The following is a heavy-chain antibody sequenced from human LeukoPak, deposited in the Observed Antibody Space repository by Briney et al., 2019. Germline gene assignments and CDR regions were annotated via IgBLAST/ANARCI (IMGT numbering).Heavy chain of an antibody. CDR1: GFTFSNAW. D-gene: IGHD1-26*01. V-gene: IGHV3-11*04. Sequence: TGGSLRLSCAASGFTFSNAWMSWVRQAPGRGLEWVSFISGSGSDIFYADSVKGRFTISRDNAKNSVSLQMDSLRGDDTAVYYCARDIGGSYSAIDYWGQGTLVTVSS. J-gene: IGHJ4*02. CDR3: ARDIGGSYSAIDY. CDR2: ISGSGSDI.